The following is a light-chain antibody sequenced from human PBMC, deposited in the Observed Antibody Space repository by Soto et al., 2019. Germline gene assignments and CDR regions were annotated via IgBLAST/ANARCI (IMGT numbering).Light chain of an antibody. J-gene: IGKJ1*01. CDR3: QQYMSSVT. Sequence: EIVLTQSPGSLSLSPGQRATLSCRASQSVDSTFFAWYEKKPGQAPRLLICGASKRDTGVPDRFSGSGSGKDSTLTISRLEPEDLAVYYCQQYMSSVTFGQGTKVEI. CDR2: GAS. CDR1: QSVDSTF. V-gene: IGKV3-20*01.